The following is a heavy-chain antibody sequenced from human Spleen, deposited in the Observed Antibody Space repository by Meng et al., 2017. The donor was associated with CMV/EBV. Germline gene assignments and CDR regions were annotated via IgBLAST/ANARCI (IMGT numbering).Heavy chain of an antibody. V-gene: IGHV3-48*04. D-gene: IGHD6-13*01. CDR3: ARVIRGSSWYWNYYYGMDV. J-gene: IGHJ6*02. CDR1: GFTFSTYS. CDR2: ISSSGNTI. Sequence: GESLKISCAASGFTFSTYSVNWVRQAPGKGLEWVSYISSSGNTIYYTDSVRGRFTISRDNAKNSLYLQMNSLRAEDTALYYCARVIRGSSWYWNYYYGMDVWGQGTTVTVSS.